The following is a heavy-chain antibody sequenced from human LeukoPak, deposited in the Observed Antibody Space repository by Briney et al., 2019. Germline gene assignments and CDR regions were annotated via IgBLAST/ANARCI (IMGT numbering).Heavy chain of an antibody. CDR3: ASLIYCGGDCL. V-gene: IGHV4-4*07. D-gene: IGHD2-21*02. J-gene: IGHJ4*02. CDR2: IYTSGST. Sequence: SETLSLTCTVSGGSISSYYWSWIRQPPGKGLEWIGRIYTSGSTNYNPSLKSRVTMSVDTSKNQFSLKLNSVTAADTAVYYCASLIYCGGDCLWGQGTLVTVSS. CDR1: GGSISSYY.